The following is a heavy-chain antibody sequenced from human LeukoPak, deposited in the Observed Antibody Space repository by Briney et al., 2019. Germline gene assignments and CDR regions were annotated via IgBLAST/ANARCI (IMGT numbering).Heavy chain of an antibody. D-gene: IGHD6-19*01. J-gene: IGHJ4*02. V-gene: IGHV4-34*01. CDR1: GGSFSGYY. Sequence: PSETLSLTCAVYGGSFSGYYWSWIRQPPGKGLEWIGEINHSGSTNYNPSLKSRVTISVDTSKNQFSLKLSSVTAADTAVYYCARDQWLVRRTTGFDYWGQGTLVTASS. CDR2: INHSGST. CDR3: ARDQWLVRRTTGFDY.